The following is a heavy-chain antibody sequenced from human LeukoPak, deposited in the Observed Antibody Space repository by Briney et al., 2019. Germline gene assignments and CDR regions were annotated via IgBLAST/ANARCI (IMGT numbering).Heavy chain of an antibody. CDR2: IYYSGST. CDR3: AREPPYYYDSSGYFDY. Sequence: SETLSLTCTVSGGSISSYYWSWIRQPPGKGLEWIGYIYYSGSTNYNPSLKSRVTISVDTSKNQFSLKLSSVTAADTAVYYCAREPPYYYDSSGYFDYWGQGTLVTVSS. J-gene: IGHJ4*02. CDR1: GGSISSYY. V-gene: IGHV4-59*01. D-gene: IGHD3-22*01.